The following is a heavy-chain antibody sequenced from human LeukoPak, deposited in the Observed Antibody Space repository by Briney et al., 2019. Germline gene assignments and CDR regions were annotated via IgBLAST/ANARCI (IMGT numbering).Heavy chain of an antibody. J-gene: IGHJ4*02. Sequence: SVKVSCKASGGTFSSYAISWVRQAPGQGLEWMGGIIPIFGTANYAQKFQGRVTITTDESTSTAYMELSSLRSEDTAVYYCARGALHDSSGYYNGQYFDYWGQGTLVTVSS. CDR1: GGTFSSYA. CDR3: ARGALHDSSGYYNGQYFDY. CDR2: IIPIFGTA. V-gene: IGHV1-69*05. D-gene: IGHD3-22*01.